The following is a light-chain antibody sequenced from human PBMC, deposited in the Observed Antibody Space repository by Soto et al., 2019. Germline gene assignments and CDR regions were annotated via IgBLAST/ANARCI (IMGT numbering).Light chain of an antibody. CDR2: KAS. J-gene: IGKJ1*01. CDR3: QQFNTWT. CDR1: QGISDW. Sequence: DAQMTQSPSTLSASVGDRVTITCRASQGISDWLAWYQQKPGKAPKLLIYKASRLESGVPSRFSGRGFGTESTLNISSLQPDDVGNYYCQQFNTWTFGQGTKVEIK. V-gene: IGKV1-5*03.